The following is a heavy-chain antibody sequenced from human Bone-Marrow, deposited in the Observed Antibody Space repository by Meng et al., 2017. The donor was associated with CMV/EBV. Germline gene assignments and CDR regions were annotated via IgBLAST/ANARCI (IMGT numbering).Heavy chain of an antibody. CDR3: ARGPFSSSWYSLDL. CDR1: GYSISSGYY. CDR2: IYHSGST. J-gene: IGHJ4*02. Sequence: ESLKISCTVSGYSISSGYYWGWIRQPPGKGLEWIGSIYHSGSTYYNPSLKSRVTISVDTSKNQFSLKLSSVTAADTAVYYCARGPFSSSWYSLDLWGQGTRVTVSS. V-gene: IGHV4-38-2*02. D-gene: IGHD6-13*01.